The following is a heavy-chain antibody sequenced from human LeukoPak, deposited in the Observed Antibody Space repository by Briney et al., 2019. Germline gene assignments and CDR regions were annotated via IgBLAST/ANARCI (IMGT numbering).Heavy chain of an antibody. Sequence: GGSLRLSCAASGFTFSTYGVHWVRQAPGKGLEWVAIIWYDGSNAYYADSVKGRFTISRDNSRNTLYPQMNSLRAEDTAVYYCARDKTGVNYYYGMDVWGQGTTVTVSS. J-gene: IGHJ6*02. CDR1: GFTFSTYG. V-gene: IGHV3-33*01. D-gene: IGHD2-8*02. CDR2: IWYDGSNA. CDR3: ARDKTGVNYYYGMDV.